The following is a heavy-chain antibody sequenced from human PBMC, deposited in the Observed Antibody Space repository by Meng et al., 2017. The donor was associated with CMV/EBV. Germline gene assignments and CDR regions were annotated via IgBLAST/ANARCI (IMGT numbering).Heavy chain of an antibody. D-gene: IGHD1-26*01. CDR1: GFTVSSNY. Sequence: GESLKISCAASGFTVSSNYMSWVRQAPGKGLEWVSVIYSGGSTYYADSVKGRFTISRDNSKNTLYLQMNSLRSEDTAVYYCARGLWELPRTYYYYGMDVWGQGTTVTVSS. CDR2: IYSGGST. V-gene: IGHV3-53*05. CDR3: ARGLWELPRTYYYYGMDV. J-gene: IGHJ6*02.